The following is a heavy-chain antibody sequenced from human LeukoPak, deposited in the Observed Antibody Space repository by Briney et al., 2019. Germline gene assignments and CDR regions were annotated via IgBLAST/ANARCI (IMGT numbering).Heavy chain of an antibody. CDR2: ISSSSSYI. CDR3: ARDPITMVRGVKNYFDY. V-gene: IGHV3-21*01. J-gene: IGHJ4*02. Sequence: GGSLRLSCAASGFTFSSYSMNWVRQAPGKGLEWVSSISSSSSYIYYADSVKGRFTISRDNAKNSLYLQMNSLRAEDTAVYYCARDPITMVRGVKNYFDYWGQGTLVTVSS. CDR1: GFTFSSYS. D-gene: IGHD3-10*01.